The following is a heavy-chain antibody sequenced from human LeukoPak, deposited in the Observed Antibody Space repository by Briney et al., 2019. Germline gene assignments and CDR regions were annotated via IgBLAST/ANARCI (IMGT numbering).Heavy chain of an antibody. CDR2: IYYSGST. J-gene: IGHJ5*02. CDR1: GGSISSSSYY. Sequence: PSETLSLTCTVSGGSISSSSYYWGWIRQPPGKGLEWIGSIYYSGSTYYNPFLKSRVTISVDTSKNQFSLKLSSVTAADTAVYYCARGWERYSSSWSSWGQGTLVTVSS. V-gene: IGHV4-39*07. D-gene: IGHD6-13*01. CDR3: ARGWERYSSSWSS.